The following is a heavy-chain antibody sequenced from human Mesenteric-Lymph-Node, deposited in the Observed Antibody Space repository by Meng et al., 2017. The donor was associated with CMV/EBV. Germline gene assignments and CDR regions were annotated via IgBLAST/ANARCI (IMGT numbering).Heavy chain of an antibody. CDR1: GGDYC. V-gene: IGHV4-31*02. J-gene: IGHJ2*01. CDR2: VSHSGYT. CDR3: VRVPARGSVTSSGSYWYFDL. Sequence: GGDYCWSWLRQYAGKGLEWIGSVSHSGYTYYNPSLKSRLTISVDTSQNQFSLKMSSMTAADTAVYYCVRVPARGSVTSSGSYWYFDLWGRGTLVTVSS. D-gene: IGHD3-10*01.